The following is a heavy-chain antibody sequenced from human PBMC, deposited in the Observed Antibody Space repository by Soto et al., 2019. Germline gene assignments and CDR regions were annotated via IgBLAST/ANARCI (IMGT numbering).Heavy chain of an antibody. D-gene: IGHD6-6*01. J-gene: IGHJ4*02. CDR2: IYYDGNT. CDR1: GGNIRSYY. CDR3: ARSSIEPRVFMYPFDS. Sequence: SETQSLTSTVSGGNIRSYYWSWIRQPPGKGLEWIGYIYYDGNTYYNPSLKSRVAISLDTSKNQFSLRLNSVTAADTAVYYCARSSIEPRVFMYPFDSWGQGTLVTVSS. V-gene: IGHV4-59*04.